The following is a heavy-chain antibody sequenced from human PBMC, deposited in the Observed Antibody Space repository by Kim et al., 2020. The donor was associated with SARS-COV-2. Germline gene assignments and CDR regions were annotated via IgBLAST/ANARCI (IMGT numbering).Heavy chain of an antibody. Sequence: KATCTISRDNSKNTLYLQMNSLRAEDTAVYYCARDGGGALPNYYYYGMDVWGQGTTVTVSS. CDR3: ARDGGGALPNYYYYGMDV. D-gene: IGHD1-26*01. V-gene: IGHV3-30*07. J-gene: IGHJ6*02.